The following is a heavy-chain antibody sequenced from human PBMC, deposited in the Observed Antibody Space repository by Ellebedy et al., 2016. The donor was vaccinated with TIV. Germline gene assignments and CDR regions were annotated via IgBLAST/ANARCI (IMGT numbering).Heavy chain of an antibody. Sequence: MPSETLSLTCTVSGGSISRYSWSWIRQPAGKGLEWIGRIYTSGSTNYNPSPKSRVTMSVDTSKNQLSLKLSSVTAAATAVYYCAAGWVPAAPLQPWGQGTLVTVSS. CDR2: IYTSGST. D-gene: IGHD2-2*01. CDR3: AAGWVPAAPLQP. J-gene: IGHJ5*02. V-gene: IGHV4-4*07. CDR1: GGSISRYS.